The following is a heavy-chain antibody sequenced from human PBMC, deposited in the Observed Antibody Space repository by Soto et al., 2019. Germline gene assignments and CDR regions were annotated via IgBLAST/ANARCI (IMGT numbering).Heavy chain of an antibody. CDR1: GVPISSSSW. D-gene: IGHD3-10*01. CDR3: AGGFGSGHYDY. J-gene: IGHJ4*02. V-gene: IGHV4-4*02. Sequence: QVQLQESAPGLVKPSGTLSLTCTVSGVPISSSSWWTWVRQPPGKGLEWVGEIYHSGSTNYNPSLKSLVAISVDKSKNQFSLKLTSVTAADTAVYYCAGGFGSGHYDYWGQGTLVTVSS. CDR2: IYHSGST.